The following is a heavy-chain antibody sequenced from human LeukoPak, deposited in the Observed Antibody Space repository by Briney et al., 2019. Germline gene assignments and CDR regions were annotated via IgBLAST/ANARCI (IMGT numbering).Heavy chain of an antibody. CDR1: GFTFSSYA. Sequence: GRSLRLSCAASGFTFSSYAMHWVRQAPGKGLEWVAVISYDGSNKYYADSAKGRFTISRDNSKNTLYLQMNSLRAEDTAVYYCARERYSGSYSDDAFDIWGQGTMVTVSS. CDR3: ARERYSGSYSDDAFDI. CDR2: ISYDGSNK. J-gene: IGHJ3*02. D-gene: IGHD1-26*01. V-gene: IGHV3-30-3*01.